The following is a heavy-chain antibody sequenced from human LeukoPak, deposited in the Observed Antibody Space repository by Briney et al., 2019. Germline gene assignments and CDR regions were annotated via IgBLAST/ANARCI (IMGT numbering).Heavy chain of an antibody. CDR1: GYTFTSYG. V-gene: IGHV1-18*01. J-gene: IGHJ5*02. CDR2: ISAYNGNT. CDR3: ARDPNTIAAAEFNWFDP. Sequence: GASVKVSCKASGYTFTSYGISWVRQAPGQGLEWMGWISAYNGNTNYAQKLQGRVTMTTDTSTSTAYMELRSLRSDDTAVYYCARDPNTIAAAEFNWFDPGAREPWSPSPQ. D-gene: IGHD6-13*01.